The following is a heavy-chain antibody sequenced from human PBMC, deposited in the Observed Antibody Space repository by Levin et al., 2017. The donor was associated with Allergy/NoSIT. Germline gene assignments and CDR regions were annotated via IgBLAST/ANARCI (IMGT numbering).Heavy chain of an antibody. J-gene: IGHJ5*02. CDR2: IIPILGIA. CDR3: ARDLGKYEYYYGSGINWFDP. CDR1: GGTFSSYT. Sequence: SVKVSCKASGGTFSSYTISWVRQAPGQGLEWMGRIIPILGIANYAQKFQGRVTITADKSTSTAYMELSSLRSEDTAVYYCARDLGKYEYYYGSGINWFDPWGQGTLVTVSS. V-gene: IGHV1-69*04. D-gene: IGHD3-10*01.